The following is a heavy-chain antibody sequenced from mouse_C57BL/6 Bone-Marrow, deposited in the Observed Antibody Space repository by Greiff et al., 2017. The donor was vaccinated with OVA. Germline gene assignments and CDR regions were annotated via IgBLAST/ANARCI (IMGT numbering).Heavy chain of an antibody. CDR3: TRTIYYGNGGY. Sequence: QVQLKQSGAELVRPGASVTLSCKASGYTFTDYEMHWVKQTPVHGLEWIGAIDPETGGTAYNQKFKGKAILTADKSSSTAYMELRSLTSEDSAVYYCTRTIYYGNGGYWGQGTTLTVSS. CDR1: GYTFTDYE. CDR2: IDPETGGT. J-gene: IGHJ2*01. D-gene: IGHD2-1*01. V-gene: IGHV1-15*01.